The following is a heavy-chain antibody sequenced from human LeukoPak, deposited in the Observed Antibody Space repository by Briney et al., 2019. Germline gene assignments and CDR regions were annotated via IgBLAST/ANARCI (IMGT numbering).Heavy chain of an antibody. CDR3: AMRITIFGVSRADWFDP. V-gene: IGHV3-30*02. Sequence: QPGGSLRLSCAASGFTFSSYGMHCVRQAPGKGLEWVAFIRYDGSNKYYADSVKGRFTISRDNSKNTLYLQMNSLRAEDTAVYYCAMRITIFGVSRADWFDPWGQGTLVTVSS. D-gene: IGHD3-3*01. CDR1: GFTFSSYG. J-gene: IGHJ5*02. CDR2: IRYDGSNK.